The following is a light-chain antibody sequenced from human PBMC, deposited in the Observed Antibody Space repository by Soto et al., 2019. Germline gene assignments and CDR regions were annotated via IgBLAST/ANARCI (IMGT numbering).Light chain of an antibody. CDR3: LQLYTYTLT. CDR2: KAS. V-gene: IGKV1-5*03. CDR1: QGISNW. J-gene: IGKJ4*01. Sequence: EIQRTQSPSSLSASVGDRVTITCRASQGISNWLAWYQQKPGKAPKLLIYKASNLESGVPSRFSGSGSGTEGTLTISGLQTDDGATYYCLQLYTYTLTFGAGTKVDIK.